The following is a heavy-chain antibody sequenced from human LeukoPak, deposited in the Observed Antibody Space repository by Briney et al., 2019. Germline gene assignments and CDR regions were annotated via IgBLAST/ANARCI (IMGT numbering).Heavy chain of an antibody. J-gene: IGHJ6*01. V-gene: IGHV4-59*01. D-gene: IGHD3/OR15-3a*01. Sequence: PSETLPLTCTVSGGSISSYNWSWIRQPPGKGLEWIWYIYYSGSTNYNPSLKSRVTISVDTSKNQFSLKLSSVSAADTAIYYCARAVTTTIGSLDYDCWGQGATVT. CDR3: ARAVTTTIGSLDYDC. CDR2: IYYSGST. CDR1: GGSISSYN.